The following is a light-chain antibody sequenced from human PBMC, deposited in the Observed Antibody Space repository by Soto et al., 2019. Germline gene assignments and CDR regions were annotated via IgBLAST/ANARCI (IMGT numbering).Light chain of an antibody. J-gene: IGLJ2*01. CDR1: RANIGSNT. CDR2: SGG. V-gene: IGLV1-44*01. Sequence: QSVLTQPPSASGTPGQTVTISCSGSRANIGSNTESWYQHLPGTAPKLLIYSGGQRPSGVPVRFSGSKSGNTASLAISGLQPEDEAVYYCAAWDDSLSGVIFGGGTKLTVL. CDR3: AAWDDSLSGVI.